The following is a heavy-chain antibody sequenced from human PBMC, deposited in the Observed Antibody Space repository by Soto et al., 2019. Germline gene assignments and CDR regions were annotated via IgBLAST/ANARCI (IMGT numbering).Heavy chain of an antibody. CDR2: INAGNGDT. CDR3: AEGVWSATSRPYYLDY. J-gene: IGHJ4*02. V-gene: IGHV1-3*01. D-gene: IGHD3-3*01. Sequence: GASVKVSCKASGYSFSNYAVNWVRQAPGQRLEWMGWINAGNGDTRYSQNFQGRVTITRDTSATTAYMELSSLTSEDTAVYYCAEGVWSATSRPYYLDYWGQGTLVIVSS. CDR1: GYSFSNYA.